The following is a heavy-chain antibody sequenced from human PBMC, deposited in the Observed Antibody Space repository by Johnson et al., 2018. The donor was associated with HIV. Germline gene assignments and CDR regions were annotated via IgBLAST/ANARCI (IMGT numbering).Heavy chain of an antibody. CDR2: ISGSGGST. CDR1: GFTFSSYA. D-gene: IGHD2-15*01. V-gene: IGHV3-23*04. J-gene: IGHJ3*02. Sequence: VQLVESGGGLVQPGGSLRLSCAASGFTFSSYAMSWVRKAPGKGLEWVSAISGSGGSTYYADSVKGRFTISRENAKNSLYLQMNSLRAGDTAVYYCARAGYCSGGSCYSGVDAFDIWGQGTMVTVSS. CDR3: ARAGYCSGGSCYSGVDAFDI.